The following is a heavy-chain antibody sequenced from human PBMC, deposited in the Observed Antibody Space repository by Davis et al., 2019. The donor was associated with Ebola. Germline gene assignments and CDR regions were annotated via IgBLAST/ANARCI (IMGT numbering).Heavy chain of an antibody. CDR1: GGTFNNYG. D-gene: IGHD3-10*01. J-gene: IGHJ4*02. V-gene: IGHV1-18*01. CDR2: LIPRYATA. CDR3: ARDTRYDGSGSYSLDY. Sequence: ASVKVSCKTSGGTFNNYGLTWVRQAPGQGLEWMGTLIPRYATANYAQKLQGRVTMTTDTSTSTAYMELRSLRSDDTAVYYCARDTRYDGSGSYSLDYWGQGTLVTVSS.